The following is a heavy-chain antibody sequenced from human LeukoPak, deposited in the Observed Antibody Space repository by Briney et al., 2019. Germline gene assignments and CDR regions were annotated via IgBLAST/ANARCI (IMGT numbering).Heavy chain of an antibody. J-gene: IGHJ4*02. D-gene: IGHD6-19*01. CDR3: AKNGAGYSSVDY. V-gene: IGHV3-30*18. CDR2: ISYDGSNK. Sequence: GGSLRLSCAASGFTFSSYGMHWVRQAPGKGLEWVAVISYDGSNKYYADSVKGRFTISRDNSKNTLYLQMNSLRAEDTAVYCCAKNGAGYSSVDYWGQGTLVTVSS. CDR1: GFTFSSYG.